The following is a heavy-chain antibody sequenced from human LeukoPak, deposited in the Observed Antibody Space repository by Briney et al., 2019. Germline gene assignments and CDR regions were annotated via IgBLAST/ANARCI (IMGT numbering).Heavy chain of an antibody. Sequence: ASVKVSCKASGYTFTSYYMHWVRQAPGQGLEWMGIINPSGGSTSYAQRFQGRVTMTRDTSTSTVYMELSSLRSEDTAVYYCASGIGYYDSSGHTEYFQHWGQGTLVTVSS. CDR2: INPSGGST. J-gene: IGHJ1*01. V-gene: IGHV1-46*01. CDR1: GYTFTSYY. CDR3: ASGIGYYDSSGHTEYFQH. D-gene: IGHD3-22*01.